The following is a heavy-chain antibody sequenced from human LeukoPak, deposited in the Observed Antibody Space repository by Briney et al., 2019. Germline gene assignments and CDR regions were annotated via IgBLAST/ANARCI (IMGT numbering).Heavy chain of an antibody. V-gene: IGHV3-30*04. D-gene: IGHD3-10*01. CDR3: AREGSLWFGESRMTYYFDY. Sequence: GGSLRLSCAASGFTFSSYAMHWVRQAPGKGLEWVAVISYDGSNKYYADSVKGRFTISRDNSKNTLYLQMNSLRAEDTAVYYCAREGSLWFGESRMTYYFDYWGQGTLVTVSS. CDR1: GFTFSSYA. J-gene: IGHJ4*02. CDR2: ISYDGSNK.